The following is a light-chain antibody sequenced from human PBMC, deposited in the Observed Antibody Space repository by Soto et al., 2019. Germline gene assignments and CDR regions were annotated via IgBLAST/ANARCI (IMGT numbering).Light chain of an antibody. Sequence: EIVMTQSPATLSVSPGERATLSCRASQSVSSNLAWYQQKPGQAPRLLIYGAFTRSTGIPARFSGSGSGTELTLTISSLQSEDCAVYYCQQYNNWPPFTFGPRTKVDIK. CDR1: QSVSSN. V-gene: IGKV3-15*01. CDR3: QQYNNWPPFT. CDR2: GAF. J-gene: IGKJ3*01.